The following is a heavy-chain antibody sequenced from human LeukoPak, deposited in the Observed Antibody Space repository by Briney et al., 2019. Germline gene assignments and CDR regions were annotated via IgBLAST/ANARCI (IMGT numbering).Heavy chain of an antibody. CDR3: TKRYVNSNYWQSLGE. D-gene: IGHD2/OR15-2a*01. CDR2: VTGNAANT. V-gene: IGHV3-23*01. CDR1: GFTFSSYA. Sequence: GGSLRLSCAASGFTFSSYAMSWARQAPGKGLEWVSGVTGNAANTYYADSVKGRFAISRDNSKNTVYLQMNSLRVEDTAIYYCTKRYVNSNYWQSLGEWGQGTLVTVSS. J-gene: IGHJ1*01.